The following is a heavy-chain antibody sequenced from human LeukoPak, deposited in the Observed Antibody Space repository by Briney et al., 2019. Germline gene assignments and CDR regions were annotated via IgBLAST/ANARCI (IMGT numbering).Heavy chain of an antibody. D-gene: IGHD3-22*01. CDR3: ARLYDSSGYGAFDI. CDR1: GFTVSSNY. Sequence: GGSLRLSCAASGFTVSSNYMSWVRQAPGKGLEWVSVIYSGGNTYYPDSVKGRFTISRDNSENTLYLQMNSLRAEDTAVYYCARLYDSSGYGAFDIWGQGTMVNVSS. V-gene: IGHV3-66*01. J-gene: IGHJ3*02. CDR2: IYSGGNT.